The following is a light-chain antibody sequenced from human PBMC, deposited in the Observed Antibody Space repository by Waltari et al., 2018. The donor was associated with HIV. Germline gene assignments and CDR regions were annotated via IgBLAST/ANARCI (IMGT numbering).Light chain of an antibody. Sequence: QSALTQPRSVTGSPGQSVTISCPRTSSDVGGYNYVSWYQQHPGKAPKLIIYDVSKRPSGVPDRFSGSKSGNTASLTISGLQAEDEVHYYCCSYAGSHTPWVFGGGTKVTVL. CDR3: CSYAGSHTPWV. CDR2: DVS. V-gene: IGLV2-11*01. CDR1: SSDVGGYNY. J-gene: IGLJ3*02.